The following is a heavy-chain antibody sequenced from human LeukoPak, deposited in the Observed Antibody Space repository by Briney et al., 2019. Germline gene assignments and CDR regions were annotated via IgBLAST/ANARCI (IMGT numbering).Heavy chain of an antibody. CDR3: ARGWLVRDFDI. V-gene: IGHV3-21*01. D-gene: IGHD6-19*01. J-gene: IGHJ3*02. CDR2: ISSSSSYI. CDR1: GFTFSSYS. Sequence: GGSLRLSCAASGFTFSSYSMSWVRQAPGKGLEWVSSISSSSSYIYYADSVKGRFTISRDNAKNSLYLQMNSLRAEDTAVYYCARGWLVRDFDIWGQGTMVTVSS.